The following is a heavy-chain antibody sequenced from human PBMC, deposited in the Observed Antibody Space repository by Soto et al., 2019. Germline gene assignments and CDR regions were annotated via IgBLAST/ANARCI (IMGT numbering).Heavy chain of an antibody. D-gene: IGHD3-10*01. V-gene: IGHV3-30*18. CDR3: AKDATGFTMVRGVPYMDV. Sequence: GGSLRLSCAASGFTFSSYGMHWVRQAPGKGLEWVAVISYDGSNKYYADSVKGRFTISRDNSKNTLYLQMNSLRAEDTAVYYCAKDATGFTMVRGVPYMDVWGKGTTVTVSS. CDR2: ISYDGSNK. J-gene: IGHJ6*03. CDR1: GFTFSSYG.